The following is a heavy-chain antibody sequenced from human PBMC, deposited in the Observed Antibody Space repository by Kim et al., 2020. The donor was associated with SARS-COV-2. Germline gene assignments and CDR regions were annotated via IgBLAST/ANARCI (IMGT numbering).Heavy chain of an antibody. CDR2: IYYSGST. Sequence: SETLSLTCTVSGGSISSSSYYWGWIRQPPGKGLEWIGSIYYSGSTYYNPSLKSRVTISVDTSKNQFSLKLSSVTAADTAVYYCARLGLYDILTGYYHPFDYWGQGTLVTVSS. CDR1: GGSISSSSYY. D-gene: IGHD3-9*01. J-gene: IGHJ4*02. V-gene: IGHV4-39*01. CDR3: ARLGLYDILTGYYHPFDY.